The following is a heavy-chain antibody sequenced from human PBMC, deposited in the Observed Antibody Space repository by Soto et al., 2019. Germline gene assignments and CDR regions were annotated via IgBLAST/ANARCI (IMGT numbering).Heavy chain of an antibody. CDR2: IKNKTDGGTT. J-gene: IGHJ4*02. CDR1: GFTFTKAS. D-gene: IGHD2-15*01. V-gene: IGHV3-15*01. CDR3: TTEGPGYCSGGSCYAIDY. Sequence: LRLSCAASGFTFTKASSSCVRQAPATRLEWGGRIKNKTDGGTTDYAAPVKGRFTISRDDSKNTLYLQMNSLKTEDTAVYYCTTEGPGYCSGGSCYAIDYWGQGTLVTVSS.